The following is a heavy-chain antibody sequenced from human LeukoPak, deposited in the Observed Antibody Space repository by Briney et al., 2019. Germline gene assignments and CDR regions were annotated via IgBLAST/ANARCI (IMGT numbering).Heavy chain of an antibody. J-gene: IGHJ4*02. D-gene: IGHD3-10*01. V-gene: IGHV3-30*03. CDR1: GFSFSRYG. CDR2: SSYDGNNQ. Sequence: GESLRLSCAASGFSFSRYGMHWVRQAPGKGLEWLAVSSYDGNNQYYADSVKGRFTISRDRDSSKNTLFLQMNSLRAEDTAVYYCARGQGAPALYYGSGSYHHYWGQGTLVTVSS. CDR3: ARGQGAPALYYGSGSYHHY.